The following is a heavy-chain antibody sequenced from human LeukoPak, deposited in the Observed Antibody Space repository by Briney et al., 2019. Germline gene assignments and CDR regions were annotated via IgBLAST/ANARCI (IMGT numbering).Heavy chain of an antibody. Sequence: PGGSLRLSCAASGFTFSSYAMSWVRQARGKGLEWVAAISGSGGSTYYADSVTGRFTISRDNSKNTLYVQVNSLGTEDTAAYYCAKGSYYDSSGSFYFDYWGQGTLVTVSS. CDR1: GFTFSSYA. CDR3: AKGSYYDSSGSFYFDY. CDR2: ISGSGGST. D-gene: IGHD3-22*01. J-gene: IGHJ4*02. V-gene: IGHV3-23*01.